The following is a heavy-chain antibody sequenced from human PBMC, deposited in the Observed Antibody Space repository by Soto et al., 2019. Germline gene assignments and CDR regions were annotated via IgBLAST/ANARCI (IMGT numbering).Heavy chain of an antibody. J-gene: IGHJ4*02. V-gene: IGHV4-59*01. Sequence: SETLSLTCTVSGGSISSYYWSWIRQPPGKGLEWIGYIYYSGSTNYNPSLKSRVTISVDTSKNQFSLKLSSVTAADTAVYYCARGRYGSGSYRASYFDYWGQGTLVTVSS. CDR1: GGSISSYY. CDR3: ARGRYGSGSYRASYFDY. D-gene: IGHD3-10*01. CDR2: IYYSGST.